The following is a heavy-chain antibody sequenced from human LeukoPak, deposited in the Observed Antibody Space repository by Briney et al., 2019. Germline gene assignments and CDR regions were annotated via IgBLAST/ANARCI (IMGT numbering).Heavy chain of an antibody. CDR1: GGSFSGYY. CDR3: ARGRGYYYDSSGLAY. Sequence: SETLSLTCAVYGGSFSGYYWSWIHQPPGKGLEWIGEINHSGSTNYNPSLKSRVTISVDTSKNQFSPKLSSVTAADTAVYYCARGRGYYYDSSGLAYWGQGTLVTVSS. J-gene: IGHJ4*02. D-gene: IGHD3-22*01. CDR2: INHSGST. V-gene: IGHV4-34*01.